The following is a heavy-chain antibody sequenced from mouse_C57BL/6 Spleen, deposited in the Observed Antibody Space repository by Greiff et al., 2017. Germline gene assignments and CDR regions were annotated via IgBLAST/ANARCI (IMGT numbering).Heavy chain of an antibody. D-gene: IGHD2-5*01. V-gene: IGHV3-6*01. Sequence: EVKLVESGPGLVKPSQSLSLTCSVTGYSITSGYYWNWIRQFPGNKLEWMGYISYDGSNNYNPSLKNRISLTRDTAKNQFFLKLNSVTTEDTATYYCAREGAYYSNDLFAYGGQGTLVTVSA. CDR3: AREGAYYSNDLFAY. CDR2: ISYDGSN. J-gene: IGHJ3*01. CDR1: GYSITSGYY.